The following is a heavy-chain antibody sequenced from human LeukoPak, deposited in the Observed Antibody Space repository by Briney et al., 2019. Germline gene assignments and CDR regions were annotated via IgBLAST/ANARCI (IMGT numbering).Heavy chain of an antibody. D-gene: IGHD6-13*01. Sequence: SETLSLTCTVSGGSISSYYWSWIRQPPGKGLEWIGYIYYSGSTNYNPSLKSRVTISVDTSKNQFSLRLSSVTAADTAVYYCARDGFGSSWYDYWGQGTLVTVSS. CDR3: ARDGFGSSWYDY. CDR2: IYYSGST. CDR1: GGSISSYY. J-gene: IGHJ4*02. V-gene: IGHV4-59*01.